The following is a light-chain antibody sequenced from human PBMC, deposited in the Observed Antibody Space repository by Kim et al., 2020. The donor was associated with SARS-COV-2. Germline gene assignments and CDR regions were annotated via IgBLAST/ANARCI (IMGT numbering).Light chain of an antibody. CDR1: SGYSNYK. Sequence: QLVLTQPPSASASLGASVTLTCTLSSGYSNYKVDWYQQRPGKGPRFVMRVGTGRIVGSKGDGIPDRFSVLGSGLNRYLTIKNIQEEDESDYHCGADHGSGSNFVRVFGGGTQLTVL. CDR2: VGTGRIVG. V-gene: IGLV9-49*01. J-gene: IGLJ3*02. CDR3: GADHGSGSNFVRV.